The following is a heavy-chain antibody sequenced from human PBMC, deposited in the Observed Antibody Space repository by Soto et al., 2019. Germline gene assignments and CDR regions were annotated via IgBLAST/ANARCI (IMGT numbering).Heavy chain of an antibody. V-gene: IGHV3-23*01. J-gene: IGHJ4*02. Sequence: GGSLRLSCAASGFTFSSYAMSWVRQAPGKGLEWVSAISGSGGSTYYADSVKGRFTISRDNSKNTLYLQMNSLRAEDTAVYYCAKDWFDEGDYYDSSGYFDYWGQGTLVTVSS. CDR3: AKDWFDEGDYYDSSGYFDY. CDR2: ISGSGGST. CDR1: GFTFSSYA. D-gene: IGHD3-22*01.